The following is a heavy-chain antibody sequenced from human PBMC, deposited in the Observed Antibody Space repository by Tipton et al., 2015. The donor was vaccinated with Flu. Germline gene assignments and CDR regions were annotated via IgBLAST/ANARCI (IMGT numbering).Heavy chain of an antibody. CDR1: GGSISSGSYY. CDR2: IYTSGST. D-gene: IGHD3-10*01. CDR3: GRVPLWFGELPSYGMDV. Sequence: GLVKPSQTLSLTCTVSGGSISSGSYYWSWIRQPAGKGLEWIGRIYTSGSTNYNPSLKSRVTISVDTSKNQFSLKLTSVTAADTAVYYCGRVPLWFGELPSYGMDVWGQGITVTVSS. V-gene: IGHV4-61*02. J-gene: IGHJ6*02.